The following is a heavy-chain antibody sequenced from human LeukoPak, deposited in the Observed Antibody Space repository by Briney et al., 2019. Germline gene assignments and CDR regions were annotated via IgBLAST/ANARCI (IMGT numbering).Heavy chain of an antibody. CDR3: AKDFDSSGYYDY. D-gene: IGHD3-22*01. CDR1: GFTFSSYG. CDR2: ISYDGSNK. J-gene: IGHJ4*02. V-gene: IGHV3-30*18. Sequence: SLRLSCAASGFTFSSYGMHWVSRAPGKGLEWVAVISYDGSNKYYADSVKGRFTISRDNSKNTLYLQMNSLRAEDTAVYYCAKDFDSSGYYDYWGQGTLVTVSS.